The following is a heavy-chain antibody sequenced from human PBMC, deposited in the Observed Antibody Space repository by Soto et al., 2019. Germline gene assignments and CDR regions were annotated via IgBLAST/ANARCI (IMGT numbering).Heavy chain of an antibody. D-gene: IGHD1-26*01. CDR3: ARGEQYSGRIFDY. CDR2: TYYRSKWYY. V-gene: IGHV6-1*01. Sequence: SQTRALTCAITGASVSSNSAGWSWVRQSPSRGLEWLGRTYYRSKWYYEYAVSVRGRITINPDTSKNQYSLQLNSVTPEDTAVYFCARGEQYSGRIFDYWGQGTLVTVSS. CDR1: GASVSSNSAG. J-gene: IGHJ4*01.